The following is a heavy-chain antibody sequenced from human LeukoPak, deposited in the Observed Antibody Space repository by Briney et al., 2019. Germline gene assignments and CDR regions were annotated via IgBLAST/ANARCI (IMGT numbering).Heavy chain of an antibody. CDR1: GGSLSSVDFY. CDR3: ARALIVDYYDIAFDY. CDR2: IYDSGST. J-gene: IGHJ4*02. V-gene: IGHV4-30-4*01. D-gene: IGHD3-22*01. Sequence: SETLSLTSTVSGGSLSSVDFYWSWLRQPPGKGWEWIGYIYDSGSTYYRQSINSRITISVVTSKNQFSMKLSSVTAAGTAVYYCARALIVDYYDIAFDYWGQGTLVTVSS.